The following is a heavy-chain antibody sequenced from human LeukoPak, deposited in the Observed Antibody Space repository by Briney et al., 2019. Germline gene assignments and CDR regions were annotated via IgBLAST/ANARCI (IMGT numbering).Heavy chain of an antibody. J-gene: IGHJ5*02. D-gene: IGHD4-17*01. Sequence: PSETLSLTCTVSGGSISSSSYYWGWIRQPPGKGLEWIGSIYYSGSTYYNPSLKSRVTISVDTSKNQFSLKLSSVTAADTAVHYCARRYGDYGYGWFDPWGQGTLVTVSS. CDR1: GGSISSSSYY. CDR3: ARRYGDYGYGWFDP. CDR2: IYYSGST. V-gene: IGHV4-39*01.